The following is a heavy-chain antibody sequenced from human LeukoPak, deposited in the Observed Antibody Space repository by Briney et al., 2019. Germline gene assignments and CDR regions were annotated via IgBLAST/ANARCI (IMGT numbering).Heavy chain of an antibody. Sequence: PGGSLRLSCAASGFTFSSNWMSWVRQAPGKGLEWVAIIKQDGSEKYYVDSVKGRFTISRDNAKNSLYLQMNSLRAEETALYYCARGLGVNGLALDIWGQGTMVTVSS. V-gene: IGHV3-7*05. J-gene: IGHJ3*02. CDR3: ARGLGVNGLALDI. D-gene: IGHD4-23*01. CDR2: IKQDGSEK. CDR1: GFTFSSNW.